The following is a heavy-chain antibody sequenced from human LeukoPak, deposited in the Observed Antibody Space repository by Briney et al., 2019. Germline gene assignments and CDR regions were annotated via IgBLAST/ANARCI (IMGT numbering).Heavy chain of an antibody. CDR2: IYPGDSDT. Sequence: GESLKISCKGSGYSFTSYWIGWVRQMPGKGLEWMGIIYPGDSDTKYSLSFQGQVTMSADKSISTAYLQWSSLKASDAAMYYCARRSGLTDAFDIWGQGTMVTVSS. V-gene: IGHV5-51*01. CDR1: GYSFTSYW. J-gene: IGHJ3*02. D-gene: IGHD1-14*01. CDR3: ARRSGLTDAFDI.